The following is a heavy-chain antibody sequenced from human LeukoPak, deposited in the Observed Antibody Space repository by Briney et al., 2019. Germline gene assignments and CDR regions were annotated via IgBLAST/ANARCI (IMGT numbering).Heavy chain of an antibody. CDR2: ISSSSSLI. J-gene: IGHJ4*02. D-gene: IGHD1-14*01. CDR3: AKVRGIRVKTGYFDY. V-gene: IGHV3-21*01. CDR1: GFTFSSYT. Sequence: GGSLRLSCAASGFTFSSYTMNWARQAPGKGLQWVSSISSSSSLIYYADSVKGRFTISRDNAKNSLYLQMNSLRVEDTAVYYCAKVRGIRVKTGYFDYWGPGTLVTVSS.